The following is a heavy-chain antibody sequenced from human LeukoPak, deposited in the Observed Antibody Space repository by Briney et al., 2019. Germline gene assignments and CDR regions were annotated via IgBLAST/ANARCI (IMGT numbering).Heavy chain of an antibody. V-gene: IGHV3-43*02. D-gene: IGHD6-19*01. J-gene: IGHJ4*02. CDR1: GFTFDDYA. CDR3: ASIAVAGTANFDY. CDR2: ISGDGGST. Sequence: GGSLRLSCAASGFTFDDYALHWVRQAAGKGLEWVSLISGDGGSTYYADSVKGRFTISRDNSKNSLYLQMNSLRTEDTALYYCASIAVAGTANFDYWGQGTLVTVSS.